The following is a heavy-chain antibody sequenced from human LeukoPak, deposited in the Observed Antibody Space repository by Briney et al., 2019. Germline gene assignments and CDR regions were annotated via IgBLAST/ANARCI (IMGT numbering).Heavy chain of an antibody. Sequence: AETLSLTCTVSGGSISSYYWSWIRQPPGKGLEWIGYIYYSGSTNYNPSLKSRVTISVDTSKKQFSLKLRFVTAADTAVYYCARENGGGYYGMDVWGQGATGAVSS. CDR3: ARENGGGYYGMDV. J-gene: IGHJ6*02. CDR2: IYYSGST. CDR1: GGSISSYY. V-gene: IGHV4-59*12. D-gene: IGHD2-8*01.